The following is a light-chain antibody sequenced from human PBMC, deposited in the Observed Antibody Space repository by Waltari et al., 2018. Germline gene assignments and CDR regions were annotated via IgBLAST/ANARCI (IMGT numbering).Light chain of an antibody. CDR1: QSLLHSNGYNY. V-gene: IGKV2-28*01. J-gene: IGKJ5*01. Sequence: DIVMTQSPLSLPVTPGEPASISCRSSQSLLHSNGYNYLDWYLQKPGQSPQLQISLGSNRASGGPDRVSGSGSGTDFTLKISRVEAEDVGVYYCMQALQTITFGQGTRLEIK. CDR2: LGS. CDR3: MQALQTIT.